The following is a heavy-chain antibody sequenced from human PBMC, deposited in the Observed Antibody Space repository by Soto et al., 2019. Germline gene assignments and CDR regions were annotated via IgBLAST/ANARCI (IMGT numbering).Heavy chain of an antibody. Sequence: ASVKDSCKACVFTFSNYGLNWVRQAPGQGLEWMGWVSANNGHSDYAQNLQGRVTMTTDTSTSTAYMELKVLRFNDTDVYYCARDIESVTAKHFFYYYAMDVWGQGTTVTVSS. CDR3: ARDIESVTAKHFFYYYAMDV. CDR2: VSANNGHS. V-gene: IGHV1-18*01. J-gene: IGHJ6*02. D-gene: IGHD2-8*01. CDR1: VFTFSNYG.